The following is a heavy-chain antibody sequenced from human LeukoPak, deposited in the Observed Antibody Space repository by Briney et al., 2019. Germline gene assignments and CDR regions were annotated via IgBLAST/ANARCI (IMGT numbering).Heavy chain of an antibody. Sequence: ASVKVSCKASGYTFTSYYMHWVRQAPGQGLEWMGIINPSGGSTSYAQKFQGRVTMTTDTSTSTAYMELRSLRSDDTAVYYCARVYYDSSGYSYTFFDYWGQGTLVTVSS. CDR2: INPSGGST. CDR3: ARVYYDSSGYSYTFFDY. V-gene: IGHV1-46*01. J-gene: IGHJ4*02. CDR1: GYTFTSYY. D-gene: IGHD3-22*01.